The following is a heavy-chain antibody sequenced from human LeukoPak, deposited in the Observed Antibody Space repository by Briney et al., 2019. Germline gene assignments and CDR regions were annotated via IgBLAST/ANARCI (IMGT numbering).Heavy chain of an antibody. CDR2: MNPNSGNT. CDR3: ARTDQDYYDSAGFDY. D-gene: IGHD3-22*01. Sequence: ASVKVSCKASGYTFTSYDINWVRQATGQGLEWMGWMNPNSGNTGYAQKFQGRVTITRNTSISTAYMELSSLRSEDSAVYYCARTDQDYYDSAGFDYWGQGTLVTVSS. CDR1: GYTFTSYD. V-gene: IGHV1-8*03. J-gene: IGHJ4*02.